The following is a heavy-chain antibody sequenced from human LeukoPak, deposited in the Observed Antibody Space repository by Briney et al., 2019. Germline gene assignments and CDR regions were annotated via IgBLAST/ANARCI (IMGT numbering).Heavy chain of an antibody. CDR3: AKTTTGYSSGRYPGWPVDY. CDR1: GFTFTSYA. Sequence: GGSLRLSCAASGFTFTSYAMYWVRQAPGKGLEWVSGIFGSGGNPHYADSVQGRFTISRDNYQNTVYLQMNSLRAEDTAVYYCAKTTTGYSSGRYPGWPVDYWAREPWSPSPQ. J-gene: IGHJ4*02. CDR2: IFGSGGNP. V-gene: IGHV3-23*01. D-gene: IGHD6-19*01.